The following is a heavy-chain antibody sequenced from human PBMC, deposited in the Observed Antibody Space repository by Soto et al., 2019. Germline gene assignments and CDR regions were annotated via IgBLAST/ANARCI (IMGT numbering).Heavy chain of an antibody. CDR3: ARDMGYNGSVVKGPPNAFDI. CDR2: IIPIFGTA. V-gene: IGHV1-69*13. D-gene: IGHD2-15*01. CDR1: GGTFSSYA. J-gene: IGHJ3*02. Sequence: SVKVSCKASGGTFSSYAISWVREAPGQGLEWMGGIIPIFGTANYAQKFQGRVTITADESTSTAYMELSSLRSDDTAVYYCARDMGYNGSVVKGPPNAFDIWGQGTMVTVS.